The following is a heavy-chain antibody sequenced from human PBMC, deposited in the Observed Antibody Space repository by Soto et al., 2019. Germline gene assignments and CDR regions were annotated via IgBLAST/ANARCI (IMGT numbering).Heavy chain of an antibody. J-gene: IGHJ6*02. V-gene: IGHV3-15*01. CDR2: IKSKTDDGTT. Sequence: GGSLRLSCTVSGFTFSDAWMTWVRQAPGKGLEWVGRIKSKTDDGTTDYAAPVKGRFTISRDDSRNTLYLQMNSLKTEDTAVYYCTTDSSSWAYYYYYGMDVWGQGTTVTVSS. CDR1: GFTFSDAW. CDR3: TTDSSSWAYYYYYGMDV. D-gene: IGHD2-2*01.